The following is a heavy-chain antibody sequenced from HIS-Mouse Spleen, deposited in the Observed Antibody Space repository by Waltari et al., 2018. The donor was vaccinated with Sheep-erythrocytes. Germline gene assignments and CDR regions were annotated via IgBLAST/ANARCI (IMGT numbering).Heavy chain of an antibody. J-gene: IGHJ4*02. Sequence: QVQLQESGPGLVKPSETLSLTCPVPGRSISSSYWGWLRQPPGKGLEWFGYIYYSGSTNYNPSLKSRVTISVDTSKNQFSLKLSSVTAADTAVYYCARLELGQFDYWGQGTLVTVSS. CDR2: IYYSGST. D-gene: IGHD1-26*01. V-gene: IGHV4-59*08. CDR3: ARLELGQFDY. CDR1: GRSISSSY.